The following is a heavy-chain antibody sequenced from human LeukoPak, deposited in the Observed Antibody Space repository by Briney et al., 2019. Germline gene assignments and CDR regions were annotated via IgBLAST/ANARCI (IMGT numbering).Heavy chain of an antibody. V-gene: IGHV3-7*03. D-gene: IGHD3-10*01. CDR2: IKQDGSEK. J-gene: IGHJ4*02. CDR3: AKDYYGSGSYEFDY. CDR1: GFTFSSYW. Sequence: PGGSLRLSCAASGFTFSSYWMSWVRQAPGKGLEWVANIKQDGSEKYYVDSVKGRFTISRDNAKNSLYLQMNSLRAGDTAVYYCAKDYYGSGSYEFDYWGQGTLVTVSS.